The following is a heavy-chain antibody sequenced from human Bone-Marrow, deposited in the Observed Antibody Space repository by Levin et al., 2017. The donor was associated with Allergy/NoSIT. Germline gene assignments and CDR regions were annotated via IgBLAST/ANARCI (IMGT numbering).Heavy chain of an antibody. CDR1: GFAFSSSW. CDR2: IDIDGTNI. Sequence: GESLKISCTASGFAFSSSWMHWVRQAPGKGLVWVSSIDIDGTNITYADSVKGRFTVSRDNAKNTLYLQVNSLRAEDTALYYCASLFGDYQSHYGMDVWGQGTTVIVSS. CDR3: ASLFGDYQSHYGMDV. D-gene: IGHD4-17*01. J-gene: IGHJ6*02. V-gene: IGHV3-74*03.